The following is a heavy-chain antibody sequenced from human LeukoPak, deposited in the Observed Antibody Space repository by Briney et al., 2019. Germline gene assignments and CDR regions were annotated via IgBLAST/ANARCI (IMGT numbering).Heavy chain of an antibody. Sequence: SETLSLTCTVSNDSISSYYWSWIRQPAGKGLEWIGLISTSGSTNHNPSLKSRVTMSVDTSKNQFSLKLSSVTAADTAVYYCARDPSTWYFDYWGQGTLVTVSS. CDR3: ARDPSTWYFDY. V-gene: IGHV4-4*07. D-gene: IGHD3-3*02. CDR2: ISTSGST. J-gene: IGHJ4*02. CDR1: NDSISSYY.